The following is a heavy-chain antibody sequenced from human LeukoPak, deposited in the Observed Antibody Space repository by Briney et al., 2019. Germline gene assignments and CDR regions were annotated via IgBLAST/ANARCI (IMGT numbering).Heavy chain of an antibody. CDR2: ITHSGGG. CDR3: ARRAGAPDFDV. CDR1: GFTFSTYN. V-gene: IGHV4-34*01. D-gene: IGHD3-10*01. J-gene: IGHJ4*02. Sequence: GSLRLSCAASGFTFSTYNMNWVRQPPGKGLEWIGEITHSGGGNYNPSLKSRVTISVDSSQNRFSLKVLSVTAADTAVYYCARRAGAPDFDVWGLGTLVSVSS.